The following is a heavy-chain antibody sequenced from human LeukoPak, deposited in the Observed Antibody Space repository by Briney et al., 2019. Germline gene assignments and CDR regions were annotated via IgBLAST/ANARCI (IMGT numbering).Heavy chain of an antibody. J-gene: IGHJ6*03. CDR1: GYTFTSYY. Sequence: ASVKVSCKASGYTFTSYYMHWVRQAPGQGLEWMGIINPSGGSTSYAQKFQGRVTMTRDTSTSTVYMELSSLRSEDTAVYYCARDSAYCGGDCYSDYYYYMDVWGKGTTVTVSS. V-gene: IGHV1-46*01. CDR2: INPSGGST. D-gene: IGHD2-21*01. CDR3: ARDSAYCGGDCYSDYYYYMDV.